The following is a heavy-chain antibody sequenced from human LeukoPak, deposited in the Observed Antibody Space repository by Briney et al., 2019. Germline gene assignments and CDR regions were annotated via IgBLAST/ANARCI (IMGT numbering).Heavy chain of an antibody. V-gene: IGHV3-23*01. D-gene: IGHD1/OR15-1a*01. CDR1: GFSFSSFA. CDR2: ITGSGSNT. CDR3: ARLTALEQYFDY. J-gene: IGHJ4*02. Sequence: RGSLRLSCAASGFSFSSFAMSWVRQAPGKGLEWVSAITGSGSNTYYADSVKGRFTISRDNSKNTLYLQMNSMRADDTAVYYCARLTALEQYFDYWGQGTLVTVSS.